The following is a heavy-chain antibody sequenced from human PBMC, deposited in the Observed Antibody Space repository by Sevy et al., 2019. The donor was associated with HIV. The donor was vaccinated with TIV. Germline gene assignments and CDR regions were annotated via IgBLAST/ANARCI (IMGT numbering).Heavy chain of an antibody. J-gene: IGHJ3*02. Sequence: GGSLRLSCAASGFTFSNYALSWVRQAPGKGLEWVSAVSGSGGKTYYADSVKARFTISRDTSNNKLFLHMNGLRAEDTAVYYCATHRRRDGYSYGAFDIWGQGTMVTVSS. CDR2: VSGSGGKT. D-gene: IGHD4-4*01. CDR3: ATHRRRDGYSYGAFDI. CDR1: GFTFSNYA. V-gene: IGHV3-23*01.